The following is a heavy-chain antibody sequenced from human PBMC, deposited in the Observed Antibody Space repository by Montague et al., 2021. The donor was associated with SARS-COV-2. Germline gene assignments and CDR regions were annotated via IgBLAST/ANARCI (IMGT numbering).Heavy chain of an antibody. CDR1: GFIFSSYA. CDR3: AKDTATIRIAVALMDV. D-gene: IGHD6-19*01. Sequence: SLSLSLSASGFIFSSYAMTWVRQAPGKGLEWVSTMSGSGVRRDYADSVKGRFTISRDSSKNTLYLQMNSLRVEDTAVYYCAKDTATIRIAVALMDVWGQGTTVIVSS. J-gene: IGHJ6*02. CDR2: MSGSGVRR. V-gene: IGHV3-23*01.